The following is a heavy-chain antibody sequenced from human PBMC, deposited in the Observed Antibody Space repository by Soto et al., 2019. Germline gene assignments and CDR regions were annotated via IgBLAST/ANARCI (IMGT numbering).Heavy chain of an antibody. CDR1: GFTFSDYA. V-gene: IGHV3-30*10. Sequence: QVQLVDSGGGVVQPGRSLRLSCAASGFTFSDYAMHWVRQARGKGLQWVPFISYAGRNTYHTDSVQGRFTISRDNSKNTLSLQMNSLRADDTAIYYCAKALGSLENSSFPSLFDSWGQGTLVTVSS. J-gene: IGHJ4*02. CDR3: AKALGSLENSSFPSLFDS. D-gene: IGHD6-6*01. CDR2: ISYAGRNT.